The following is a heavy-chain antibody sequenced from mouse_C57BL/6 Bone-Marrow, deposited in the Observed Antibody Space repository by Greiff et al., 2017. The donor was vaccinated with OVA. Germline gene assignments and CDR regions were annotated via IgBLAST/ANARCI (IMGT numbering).Heavy chain of an antibody. CDR1: GYTFTDYE. CDR2: IDPETGGT. Sequence: VQLQQSGAELVRPGASVTLSCKASGYTFTDYEMHWVKQTPVHGLEWIGAIDPETGGTAYNQKFKGKAILTADKSSSTAYMELRSLTSEDSAVYYCTRRSGSSSWWYFDVWGTGTTVTVSS. J-gene: IGHJ1*03. CDR3: TRRSGSSSWWYFDV. D-gene: IGHD1-1*01. V-gene: IGHV1-15*01.